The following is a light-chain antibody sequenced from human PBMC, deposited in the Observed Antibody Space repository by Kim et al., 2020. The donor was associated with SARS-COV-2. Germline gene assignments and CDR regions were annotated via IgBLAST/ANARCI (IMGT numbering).Light chain of an antibody. V-gene: IGLV2-8*01. CDR3: ASHGGYDYV. J-gene: IGLJ1*01. CDR2: EVT. Sequence: PVQSVAISCSGTRVDFGSYQYVSWYQQHPGKSPKLIIYEVTKRPSGVPDRFSGSMSGNTASLTVSGLQAEDEADYYCASHGGYDYVFGTGTKVTVL. CDR1: RVDFGSYQY.